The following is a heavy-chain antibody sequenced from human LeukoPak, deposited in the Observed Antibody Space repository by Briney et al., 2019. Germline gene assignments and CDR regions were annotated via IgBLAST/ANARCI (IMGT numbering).Heavy chain of an antibody. CDR3: ARGRAGGRGYYYYGMDV. Sequence: SETLSLTCAVYGGSFSGYYWSWIRQPPGKGLEWIGEINHSGSTNYNPSLKSRVTISVDTSKNQFSLKLSSVTAADTAVYYCARGRAGGRGYYYYGMDVWGQGTTVTVSS. D-gene: IGHD1-14*01. CDR1: GGSFSGYY. J-gene: IGHJ6*02. V-gene: IGHV4-34*01. CDR2: INHSGST.